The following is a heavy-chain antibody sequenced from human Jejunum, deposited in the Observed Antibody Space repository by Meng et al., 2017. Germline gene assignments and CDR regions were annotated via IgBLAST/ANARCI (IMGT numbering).Heavy chain of an antibody. CDR3: ARTNRLSYFDH. CDR1: GFTFSDHY. Sequence: GGSLRLSCAAFGFTFSDHYMDWVRQAPGKGLEWVGRSRNKANSYTTEYAASVKGRFTISRDESKDSLYLQMNSLTTEDTAVYYCARTNRLSYFDHWGPGTLVTVSS. D-gene: IGHD2-21*02. V-gene: IGHV3-72*01. CDR2: SRNKANSYTT. J-gene: IGHJ4*02.